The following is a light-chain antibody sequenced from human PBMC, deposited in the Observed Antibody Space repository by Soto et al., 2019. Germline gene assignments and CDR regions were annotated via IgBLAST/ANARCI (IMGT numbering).Light chain of an antibody. J-gene: IGLJ1*01. CDR3: GTWDSSLSAFV. V-gene: IGLV1-51*02. CDR2: ENN. Sequence: QSVLTQPPSVSAAPGQKVTISCSGSSSNIGNNYVSWYQQLPGTAPKLLIYENNKLPSGIPARRSGSKSGTSATLGITGLQTGDEAGYYCGTWDSSLSAFVFGTGTKLTVL. CDR1: SSNIGNNY.